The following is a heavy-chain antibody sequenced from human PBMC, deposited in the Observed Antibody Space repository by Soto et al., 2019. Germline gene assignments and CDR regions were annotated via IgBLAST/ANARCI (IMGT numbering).Heavy chain of an antibody. J-gene: IGHJ4*02. Sequence: QVQLVESGGGVVQPGRSLRLSCAASGFTFSSYGMHWVRQAPGKGLEWVAVIWYDGSNKYYADSVKGRFTISRDNSKNTLYMKMNSVRAEDTAVYYCARKDAAVAYDYWGQGTLVTVSS. CDR2: IWYDGSNK. CDR3: ARKDAAVAYDY. D-gene: IGHD6-19*01. V-gene: IGHV3-33*01. CDR1: GFTFSSYG.